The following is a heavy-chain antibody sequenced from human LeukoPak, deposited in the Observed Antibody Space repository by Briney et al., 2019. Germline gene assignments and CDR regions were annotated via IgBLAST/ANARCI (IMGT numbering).Heavy chain of an antibody. CDR3: AKDRRVFYDILTGYGVHQ. CDR1: GFTFSSYG. Sequence: PGRSLRLSCAASGFTFSSYGMHWVRQAPGKGLEWVAVISYDGSNKYYADSVKGRFTISRDNSKNTLYLQMNSLRAEDTAVYYCAKDRRVFYDILTGYGVHQGGQGTLVTVSS. J-gene: IGHJ4*02. V-gene: IGHV3-30*18. CDR2: ISYDGSNK. D-gene: IGHD3-9*01.